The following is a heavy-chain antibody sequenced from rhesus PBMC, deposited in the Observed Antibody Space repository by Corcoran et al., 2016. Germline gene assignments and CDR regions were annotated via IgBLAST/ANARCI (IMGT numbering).Heavy chain of an antibody. CDR3: AKGWTN. CDR1: GYSVTRYG. CDR2: IDPSASDT. J-gene: IGHJ4*01. D-gene: IGHD2-39*02. V-gene: IGHV5-2*01. Sequence: EVQRVQSGAEVKRPGESRKSPGKTPGYSVTRYGIRWVGPMPGKGLEWMGAIDPSASDTRYNPSFHCHVTISADKSISTTYLQWSSLKASDTATYYCAKGWTNWGQGVLVTVSS.